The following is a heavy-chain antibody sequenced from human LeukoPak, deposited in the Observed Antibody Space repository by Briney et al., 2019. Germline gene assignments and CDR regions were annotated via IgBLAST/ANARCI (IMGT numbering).Heavy chain of an antibody. CDR1: GFTFSSYA. J-gene: IGHJ3*02. CDR3: ASLWTYYDYVWGSYHDAFDI. V-gene: IGHV3-30*04. Sequence: PGGSLRLSCAASGFTFSSYAMHWVRQAPGKGLEWVAVISYDGSNKYYADSVKGRFTISRDNSKNTLYLQMNSLRAEDTAVYYCASLWTYYDYVWGSYHDAFDIWGQGTMVTVSS. D-gene: IGHD3-16*02. CDR2: ISYDGSNK.